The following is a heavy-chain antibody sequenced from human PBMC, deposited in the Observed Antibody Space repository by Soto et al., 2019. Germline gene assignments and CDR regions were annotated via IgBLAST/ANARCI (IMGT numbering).Heavy chain of an antibody. CDR3: ARETHYCSSTSCPPDY. D-gene: IGHD2-2*01. V-gene: IGHV1-2*02. Sequence: GASVKVSCKASGYTFTGYYMHWVRQAPGQGLEWMGWINPNSGGTNYAQKFQGRVTMTRDTSISTAYMELSRLRSDDTAVYYCARETHYCSSTSCPPDYWGQGTLVTV. CDR2: INPNSGGT. J-gene: IGHJ4*02. CDR1: GYTFTGYY.